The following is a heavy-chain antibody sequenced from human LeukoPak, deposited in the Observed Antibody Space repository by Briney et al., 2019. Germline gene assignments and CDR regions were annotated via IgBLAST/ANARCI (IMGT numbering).Heavy chain of an antibody. V-gene: IGHV4-34*01. D-gene: IGHD2-2*01. J-gene: IGHJ6*02. CDR2: INHSGST. Sequence: GSLRLSCAASGFTFSSYAMHWVRQAPGKGLEWIGEINHSGSTNYNPSLKSRVTISVDTSKNQFSLKLSSVTAADTAVYYCARGGPSYCSSTSCYQYYYYGMDVWGQGTTVTVSS. CDR1: GFTFSSYA. CDR3: ARGGPSYCSSTSCYQYYYYGMDV.